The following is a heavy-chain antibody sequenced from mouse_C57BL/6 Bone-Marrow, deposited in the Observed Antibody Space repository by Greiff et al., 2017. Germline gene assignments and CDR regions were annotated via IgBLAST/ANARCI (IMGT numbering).Heavy chain of an antibody. CDR2: IYPGSGST. V-gene: IGHV1-55*01. CDR1: GYTFTSYW. CDR3: ARGYYGSSYGFAY. J-gene: IGHJ3*01. D-gene: IGHD1-1*01. Sequence: QVQLQQPGAELVKPGASVKMSCKASGYTFTSYWITWVKQRPGQGLEWIGDIYPGSGSTNYNEKFKSKATMTVDTSSSTAYMQISSLAYEDSAVYYCARGYYGSSYGFAYWGKGTLVTVSA.